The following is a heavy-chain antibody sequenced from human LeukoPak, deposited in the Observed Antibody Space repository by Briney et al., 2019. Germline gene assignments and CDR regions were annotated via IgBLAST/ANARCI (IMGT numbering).Heavy chain of an antibody. V-gene: IGHV3-23*01. D-gene: IGHD2-15*01. CDR3: AKAPPPFCSGGSCFDAFDI. Sequence: GGSLRLSCAASGFTFSSYAMSWVRQAPGKGLEWVSAISGSGGSTYYADSVKGRFTISRDNSKNTLYLQMNSLRAEDTAVYYCAKAPPPFCSGGSCFDAFDIWGQGTMVTVSS. CDR1: GFTFSSYA. CDR2: ISGSGGST. J-gene: IGHJ3*02.